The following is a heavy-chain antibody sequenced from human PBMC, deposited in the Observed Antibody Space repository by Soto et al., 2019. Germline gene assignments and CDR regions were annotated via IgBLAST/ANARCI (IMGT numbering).Heavy chain of an antibody. Sequence: GPLRDSRGVSGFTCSNYGMHRFRQAPGKGLAWVAVRSYDGSDKYYADSVKGRFSISRDNSKNTLYLQMNSLRAEDTAVYYCAKVTGYCSSSSCRRDYYYYYGMDVWGQGTTVTVSS. CDR2: RSYDGSDK. CDR1: GFTCSNYG. V-gene: IGHV3-30*18. J-gene: IGHJ6*02. CDR3: AKVTGYCSSSSCRRDYYYYYGMDV. D-gene: IGHD2-2*01.